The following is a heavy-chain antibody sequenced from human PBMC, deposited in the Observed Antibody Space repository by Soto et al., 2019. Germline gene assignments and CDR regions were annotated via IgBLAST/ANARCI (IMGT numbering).Heavy chain of an antibody. CDR1: GGTFSSYR. CDR2: IVPIYRTA. CDR3: VRDSGAKLSSS. D-gene: IGHD6-13*01. V-gene: IGHV1-69*01. J-gene: IGHJ4*02. Sequence: QVQLVQSGAEVKKPGSSVKVSCKASGGTFSSYRINWVRQAPGRGLEWVGGIVPIYRTADYAQKFQGRVTITADESARTAYMERRRLKSKDTAVYYCVRDSGAKLSSSWGQGTLVTVSS.